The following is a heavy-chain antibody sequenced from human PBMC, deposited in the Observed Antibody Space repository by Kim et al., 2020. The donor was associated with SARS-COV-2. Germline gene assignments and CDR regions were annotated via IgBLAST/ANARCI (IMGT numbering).Heavy chain of an antibody. V-gene: IGHV3-53*01. D-gene: IGHD4-17*01. CDR1: GFTVSSNY. Sequence: GGSLRLSCAASGFTVSSNYMSWVRQAPGKGLEWVSVIYSGGSTYYADSVKGRFTISRDNSKNTLYLQMNSLRAEDTAVYYCAGLGVVTVTNWNWFDPWGQGTLVTVSS. J-gene: IGHJ5*02. CDR2: IYSGGST. CDR3: AGLGVVTVTNWNWFDP.